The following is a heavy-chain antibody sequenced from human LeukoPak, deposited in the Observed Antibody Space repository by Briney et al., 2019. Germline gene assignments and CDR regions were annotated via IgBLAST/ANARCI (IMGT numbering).Heavy chain of an antibody. V-gene: IGHV4-30-2*01. CDR1: GGSISSGGYY. Sequence: SQTLSLTCTVSGGSISSGGYYWSWIRQPPGKGLEWIGYIYHSGSTYYNPSLKSRVTISVDRSKNQFSLKLSSVTAADTAVYYCARGITIAADSNEYYYYMDVWGKGTTVTVSS. J-gene: IGHJ6*03. CDR3: ARGITIAADSNEYYYYMDV. CDR2: IYHSGST. D-gene: IGHD6-13*01.